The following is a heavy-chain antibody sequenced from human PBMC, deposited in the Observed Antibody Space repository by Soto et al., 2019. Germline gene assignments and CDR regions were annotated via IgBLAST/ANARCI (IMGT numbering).Heavy chain of an antibody. D-gene: IGHD5-12*01. Sequence: QVQLVQSGAEVKKPGASVKVSCKVSGHTLTEFSMHWVRQAPGKGLEWMGGFDPEDGETIYAQRFQGRVTMTEDTSTDSAYMELSSLRSEDTAVYYCAAGGTRWLRSPFDYGGQGTLVTVSS. J-gene: IGHJ4*02. CDR1: GHTLTEFS. V-gene: IGHV1-24*01. CDR2: FDPEDGET. CDR3: AAGGTRWLRSPFDY.